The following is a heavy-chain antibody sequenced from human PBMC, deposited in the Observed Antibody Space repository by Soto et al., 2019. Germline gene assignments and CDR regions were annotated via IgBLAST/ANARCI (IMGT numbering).Heavy chain of an antibody. CDR3: ARGCIVVVPAAMYYYYYMDV. J-gene: IGHJ6*03. V-gene: IGHV4-34*01. CDR1: GGSFSGYY. D-gene: IGHD2-2*01. Sequence: SETLSLTCAVYGGSFSGYYWSWIRQPPGKGLEWIGEINHSGSTNYNPSLKSRVTISVDTSKNQFSLKLSSVTAADTAVYYCARGCIVVVPAAMYYYYYMDVWGKGTTVTVSS. CDR2: INHSGST.